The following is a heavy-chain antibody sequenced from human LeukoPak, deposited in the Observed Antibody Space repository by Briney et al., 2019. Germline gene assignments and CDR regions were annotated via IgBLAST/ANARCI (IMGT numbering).Heavy chain of an antibody. Sequence: LSLTCTVSGGSISSYYWSWIRQAPGKWLEWVSYISSSGSTIYYADSVKGRFTISRDNAKNSLYLQMNSLRAEDTAVYYCASYGMDVWGRGTTVTVSS. CDR1: GGSISSYY. CDR3: ASYGMDV. V-gene: IGHV3-11*01. J-gene: IGHJ6*02. CDR2: ISSSGSTI.